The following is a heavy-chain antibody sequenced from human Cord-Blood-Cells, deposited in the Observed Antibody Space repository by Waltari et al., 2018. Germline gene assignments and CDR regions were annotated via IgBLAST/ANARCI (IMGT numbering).Heavy chain of an antibody. D-gene: IGHD6-6*01. J-gene: IGHJ5*02. CDR1: GYTFTSYA. V-gene: IGHV1-3*01. CDR3: ARADEYSSSTNWFDP. CDR2: INAGNGNT. Sequence: QVQLVQSGAEVKKPGASVKVSCKASGYTFTSYAMHWVRQAPGQRLEWTGWINAGNGNTKYSQKFQGRVTITRDTSASTAYMELSSLRSEDTAVYYCARADEYSSSTNWFDPWGQGTLVTVSS.